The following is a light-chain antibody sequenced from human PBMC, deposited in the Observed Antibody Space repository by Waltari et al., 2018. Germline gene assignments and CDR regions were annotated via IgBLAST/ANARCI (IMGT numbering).Light chain of an antibody. CDR2: DVN. CDR3: SSYAGSAISV. CDR1: SSDIGNYNL. J-gene: IGLJ3*02. Sequence: QSALTQTATVSGSPGQSITISCSGTSSDIGNYNLVSWYQQHPGKAPTLIIYDVNNRPSGVSNRFSGSKSGNTAFLTSSGLQTADEADYYCSSYAGSAISVFGGGTKLTVL. V-gene: IGLV2-23*02.